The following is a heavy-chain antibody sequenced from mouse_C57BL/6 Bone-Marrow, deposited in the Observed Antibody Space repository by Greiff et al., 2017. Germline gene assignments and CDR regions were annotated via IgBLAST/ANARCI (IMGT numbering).Heavy chain of an antibody. J-gene: IGHJ1*03. CDR3: ARKGYYYGSSYWYFDV. D-gene: IGHD1-1*01. V-gene: IGHV1-81*01. Sequence: QVQLQQSGAELARPGASVKLSCKASGYTFTSYGISWVKQRTGQGLEWIGEIYPRSGNTYYNEKFKGKATLTADKSSSTAYMELRSLTSEDSAVYFCARKGYYYGSSYWYFDVWGTGTTVTGSS. CDR1: GYTFTSYG. CDR2: IYPRSGNT.